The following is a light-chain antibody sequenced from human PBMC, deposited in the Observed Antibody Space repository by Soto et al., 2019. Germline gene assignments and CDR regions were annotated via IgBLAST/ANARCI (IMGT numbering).Light chain of an antibody. J-gene: IGKJ5*01. CDR3: QQYDNPPIT. V-gene: IGKV1-33*01. CDR2: DAS. CDR1: QDISTY. Sequence: DIPMTQSPSSLSASVGDRVTITCQASQDISTYLNWYQQKPGKAPKLLIYDASNLETGVPSRFSGSGSETDFTFTISSLQPEDIATYYCQQYDNPPITFGQGTRLEIK.